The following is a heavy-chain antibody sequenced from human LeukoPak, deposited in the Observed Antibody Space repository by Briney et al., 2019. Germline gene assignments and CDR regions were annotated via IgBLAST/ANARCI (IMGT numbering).Heavy chain of an antibody. CDR2: IYYSGST. CDR3: ARHATTYDFWSGPPDY. CDR1: GCSISTNSYY. D-gene: IGHD3-3*01. Sequence: SETLSLTCTVSGCSISTNSYYWGWIPQPPGKGLEWIGNIYYSGSTYYNPSLKSRVTISVDTSKNRFSLNLTSVTATDTAVYYCARHATTYDFWSGPPDYWGQGTLVTVSS. J-gene: IGHJ4*02. V-gene: IGHV4-39*01.